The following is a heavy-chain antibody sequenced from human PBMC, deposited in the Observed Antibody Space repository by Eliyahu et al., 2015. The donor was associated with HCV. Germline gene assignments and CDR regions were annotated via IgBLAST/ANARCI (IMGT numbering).Heavy chain of an antibody. Sequence: EVQLVESGGGLVQPGGSLRLSCAASGFTFSSYSMNWVRQAPGKGXEWVSYISSSSSTIYYADSVKGRFTISRDNAKNSLYLQMNSLRAEDTAVYYCARDERDPWAVTTIDWGQGTLVTVSS. CDR2: ISSSSSTI. J-gene: IGHJ4*02. D-gene: IGHD4-17*01. CDR3: ARDERDPWAVTTID. CDR1: GFTFSSYS. V-gene: IGHV3-48*01.